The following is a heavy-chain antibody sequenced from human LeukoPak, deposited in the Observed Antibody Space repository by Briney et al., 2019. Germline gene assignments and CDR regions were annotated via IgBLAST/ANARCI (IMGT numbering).Heavy chain of an antibody. J-gene: IGHJ3*02. D-gene: IGHD3-9*01. CDR2: IGTAGDT. CDR3: ARGRYFDWSHDAFDI. CDR1: GFTFSSYD. V-gene: IGHV3-13*01. Sequence: GGSLRLSCAASGFTFSSYDKHWVRQATGKGLEWVSAIGTAGDTYYPGSVKGRFTISRENAKNSLYLQMNSLRAGDTAVYYCARGRYFDWSHDAFDIWGQGTMVTVSS.